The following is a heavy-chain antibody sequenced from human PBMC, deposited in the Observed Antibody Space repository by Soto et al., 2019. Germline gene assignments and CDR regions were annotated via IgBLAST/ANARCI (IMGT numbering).Heavy chain of an antibody. CDR1: GFTFSSYW. CDR2: IKEDGSVI. CDR3: ARDPGSSAFDL. V-gene: IGHV3-7*04. Sequence: EVQLVDSGGGLVQPGGALRLSCEASGFTFSSYWMSWVRQAPYKGPEFVANIKEDGSVINYVDSVNGRFTISRDNVKNSVYLHMNSLRGADTAIYYCARDPGSSAFDLWGQGTVVTVSS. J-gene: IGHJ3*01. D-gene: IGHD6-13*01.